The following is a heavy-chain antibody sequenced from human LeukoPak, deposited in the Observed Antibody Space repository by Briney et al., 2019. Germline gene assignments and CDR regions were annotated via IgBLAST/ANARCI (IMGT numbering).Heavy chain of an antibody. CDR3: ARVMTYYDFWSGYYVDYYYYYMDV. CDR1: GGSISSGDYY. J-gene: IGHJ6*03. D-gene: IGHD3-3*01. Sequence: SETLSLTCTVSGGSISSGDYYWSWIRQPPGKGLEWIGYIYYSGSTYYNPSLKSRVTISVDTSKNQFSLKLSSVTAADTAVYYCARVMTYYDFWSGYYVDYYYYYMDVWGQGTTVTVSS. V-gene: IGHV4-30-4*08. CDR2: IYYSGST.